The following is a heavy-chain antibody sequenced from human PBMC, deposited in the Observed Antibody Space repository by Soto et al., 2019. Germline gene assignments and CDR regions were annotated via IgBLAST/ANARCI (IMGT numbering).Heavy chain of an antibody. J-gene: IGHJ4*02. D-gene: IGHD2-2*02. CDR1: GGSINSGGYY. Sequence: QVQLQESGPGLVKPSQTLSLTCTVSGGSINSGGYYWSWIRQHPGKGLEWIGYIYNSGSTYYNPSLKSRVXXXXXXXXXXXXXXXXXXXXXXXXXXXXXXXXXXXXXXXHTPYFDYWGQGTLVTVSS. V-gene: IGHV4-31*03. CDR2: IYNSGST. CDR3: XXXXXXXXXXXXHTPYFDY.